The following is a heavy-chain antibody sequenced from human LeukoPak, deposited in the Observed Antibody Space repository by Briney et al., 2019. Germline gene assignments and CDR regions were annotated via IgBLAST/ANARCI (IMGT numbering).Heavy chain of an antibody. CDR3: ARDLITMIGTGYYYYYYGMDV. CDR2: ISYDGSNK. CDR1: GFTFSSYT. Sequence: PGGSLRLSCAVSGFTFSSYTMNWVRQAPGKGLEWVAVISYDGSNKYYADSVKGRFTISRDNSKNTLYLQMNSLRAEDTAVYYCARDLITMIGTGYYYYYYGMDVWGQGTTVTVSS. V-gene: IGHV3-30-3*01. J-gene: IGHJ6*02. D-gene: IGHD3-22*01.